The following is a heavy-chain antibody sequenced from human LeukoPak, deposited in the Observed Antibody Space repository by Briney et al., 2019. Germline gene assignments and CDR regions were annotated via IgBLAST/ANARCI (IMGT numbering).Heavy chain of an antibody. D-gene: IGHD3-10*01. V-gene: IGHV4-59*01. CDR1: GGSISPSF. CDR3: ARGSLTMARGVIVTGWFDP. J-gene: IGHJ5*02. CDR2: IYSIGST. Sequence: SETLSLTCTVSGGSISPSFWTWSRHPPGRGREWLGYIYSIGSTNYNPSLRSRVSISVDTSKSLFSLKLSSVTAADTAVYYCARGSLTMARGVIVTGWFDPWGQGTLVTVSS.